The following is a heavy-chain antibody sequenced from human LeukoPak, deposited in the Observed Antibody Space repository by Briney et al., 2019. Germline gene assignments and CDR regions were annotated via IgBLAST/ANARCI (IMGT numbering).Heavy chain of an antibody. CDR3: ARPNYPGGSGSYGGTNWFDP. D-gene: IGHD3-10*01. V-gene: IGHV1-18*01. CDR2: ISGYNGDT. CDR1: VYTFTYYG. Sequence: ASVTVSCKASVYTFTYYGISWVRQAPGQGLEWMGWISGYNGDTNYAQNLQGRVTMTTDPSTSTAYMELRSLRSDDTAVYYCARPNYPGGSGSYGGTNWFDPWGQGTLVTVSS. J-gene: IGHJ5*02.